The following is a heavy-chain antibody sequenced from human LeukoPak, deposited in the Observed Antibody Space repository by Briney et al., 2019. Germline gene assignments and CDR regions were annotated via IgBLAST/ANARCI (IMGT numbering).Heavy chain of an antibody. Sequence: SETLSLTCTVSGGSISYYYWSWIRQPPGKGLEWIGYIYYSGTTYYNPSLKSRVTISVDTSKNQFSLNLNSVTAADTAVYFCARDEGSAYPFDYWGQGTLVTVSS. V-gene: IGHV4-59*12. CDR2: IYYSGTT. D-gene: IGHD3-22*01. CDR1: GGSISYYY. CDR3: ARDEGSAYPFDY. J-gene: IGHJ4*02.